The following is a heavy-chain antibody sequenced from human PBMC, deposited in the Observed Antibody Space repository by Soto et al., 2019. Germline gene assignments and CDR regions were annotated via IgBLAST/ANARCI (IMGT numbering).Heavy chain of an antibody. D-gene: IGHD1-26*01. CDR1: GFTFSSYA. V-gene: IGHV3-30-3*01. Sequence: QVQLVESGGGVVQPGRSLRLSCAASGFTFSSYAMHWVRQAPGKGLEWVAVISYDGSNKYYADSVKGRFTISRDNSKNARYLQRNSLRAEDTAVYYCARTPRGQWELAYYYYGMGVWGQGTTVTVSS. J-gene: IGHJ6*02. CDR2: ISYDGSNK. CDR3: ARTPRGQWELAYYYYGMGV.